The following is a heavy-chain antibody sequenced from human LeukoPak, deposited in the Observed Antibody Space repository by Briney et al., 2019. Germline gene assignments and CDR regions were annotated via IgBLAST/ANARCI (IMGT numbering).Heavy chain of an antibody. V-gene: IGHV3-33*01. CDR2: IWYDGSNK. J-gene: IGHJ4*02. CDR1: GFTFCSYG. D-gene: IGHD5-24*01. Sequence: GRSLRLSCAASGFTFCSYGMHWVRQAPGKGLEWVAVIWYDGSNKYYADSVKGRFTISRDNSKNTLYLQMNSLRAEDTAVYYCARGTGDGYNFGYWGQGTLVTVSS. CDR3: ARGTGDGYNFGY.